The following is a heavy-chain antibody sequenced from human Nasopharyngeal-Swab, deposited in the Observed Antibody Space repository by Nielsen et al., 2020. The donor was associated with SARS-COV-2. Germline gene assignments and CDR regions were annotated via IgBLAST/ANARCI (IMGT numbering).Heavy chain of an antibody. J-gene: IGHJ4*02. CDR2: ISTDGSGT. CDR3: ARREGFCSGGTCYLDY. CDR1: GFTFSSYW. D-gene: IGHD2-15*01. V-gene: IGHV3-74*01. Sequence: GESLKISCSASGFTFSSYWMHWVRQLPGKGLVWVSRISTDGSGTNYADSVKGRFTVSRDNAKNTLYLQMNSLRAEDTAVYYCARREGFCSGGTCYLDYWGQGTLDTVSS.